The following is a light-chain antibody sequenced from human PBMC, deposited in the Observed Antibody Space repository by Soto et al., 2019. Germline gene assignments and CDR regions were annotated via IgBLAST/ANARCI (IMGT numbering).Light chain of an antibody. CDR3: SSYTSSSSVV. CDR1: SSDVGGYNY. CDR2: DVS. Sequence: VLTQPASVSGSPGQSITISCTGTSSDVGGYNYVSWYQQHPGKAPKLMIYDVSNRPSGVSNRFSGSKSGNTASLTISGLQAEDEADYYCSSYTSSSSVVFGGGTKVTVL. V-gene: IGLV2-14*01. J-gene: IGLJ2*01.